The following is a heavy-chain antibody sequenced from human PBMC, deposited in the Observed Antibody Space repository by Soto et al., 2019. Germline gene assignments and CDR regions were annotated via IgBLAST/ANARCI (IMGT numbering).Heavy chain of an antibody. V-gene: IGHV1-69*13. Sequence: SVKVSCKASGGTFSSYAISWVRQAPGQGLEWMGGIIPIFGTANYAQKFQGRVTITADESTSTAYMELSSLRSEDTAVYYCARAHYDFWSGYHPSHYYGMDVRGQGTKVTVSS. J-gene: IGHJ6*02. CDR2: IIPIFGTA. D-gene: IGHD3-3*01. CDR1: GGTFSSYA. CDR3: ARAHYDFWSGYHPSHYYGMDV.